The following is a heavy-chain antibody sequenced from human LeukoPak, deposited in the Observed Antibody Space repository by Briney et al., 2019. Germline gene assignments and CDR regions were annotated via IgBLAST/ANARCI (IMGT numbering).Heavy chain of an antibody. CDR2: IYHSGST. CDR3: ARGIRALGYFDY. J-gene: IGHJ4*02. CDR1: GYSISSGYY. Sequence: PSETLSLTCTVSGYSISSGYYWGWIRQPPGKGLEWIGSIYHSGSTFYNPSLKSRVTISVDTSKNQFSLKLSSVTAADTAVYNCARGIRALGYFDYWGQGTLVTVSS. D-gene: IGHD1-26*01. V-gene: IGHV4-38-2*02.